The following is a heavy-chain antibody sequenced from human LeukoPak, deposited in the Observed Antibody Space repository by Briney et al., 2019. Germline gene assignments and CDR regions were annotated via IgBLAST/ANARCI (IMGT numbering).Heavy chain of an antibody. D-gene: IGHD3-10*01. CDR1: GGTFSSYA. CDR3: ARADGNGSGSYPLYYFDY. CDR2: IIPIFGTA. J-gene: IGHJ4*02. Sequence: VASVKVSCKASGGTFSSYAISWVRQAPGQGLEWMGRIIPIFGTANYAQKFQGRVTVTTDESTSTAYMELSSLRSEDTAVYYCARADGNGSGSYPLYYFDYWGQGTLVTVSS. V-gene: IGHV1-69*05.